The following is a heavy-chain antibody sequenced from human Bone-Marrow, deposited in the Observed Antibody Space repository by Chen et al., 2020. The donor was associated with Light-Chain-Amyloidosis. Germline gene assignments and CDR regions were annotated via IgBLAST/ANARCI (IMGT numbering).Heavy chain of an antibody. CDR1: GFTFSSYG. CDR3: ARDSGAFDI. D-gene: IGHD6-25*01. J-gene: IGHJ3*02. V-gene: IGHV3-33*01. CDR2: IWYDGSNK. Sequence: QVQLVESGGGVVQPGRSLRLSCAASGFTFSSYGMHWVRQAPGKGLGWVAVIWYDGSNKYYADSVKGRFTISRDNSKNTLYLQMNSLRAEDTAVYYCARDSGAFDIWGQGTMVTVSS.